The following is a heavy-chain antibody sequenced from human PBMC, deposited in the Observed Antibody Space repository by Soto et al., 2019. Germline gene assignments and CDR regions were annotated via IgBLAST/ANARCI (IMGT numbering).Heavy chain of an antibody. CDR1: GGSFSGYY. CDR2: INHSGIT. V-gene: IGHV4-34*01. D-gene: IGHD5-18*01. J-gene: IGHJ6*02. Sequence: PSETLSLTCAVYGGSFSGYYCSWIRQPPGKGLEWIGEINHSGITNYNPSLKSRVTISVDTSKNQFSLKLSSVTAADTAVYYCATGPSDVDTAIVRVGAVYGINYYGMDVWGQATTVTVCS. CDR3: ATGPSDVDTAIVRVGAVYGINYYGMDV.